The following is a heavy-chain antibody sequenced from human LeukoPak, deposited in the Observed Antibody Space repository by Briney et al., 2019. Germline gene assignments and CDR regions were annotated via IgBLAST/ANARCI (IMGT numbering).Heavy chain of an antibody. J-gene: IGHJ4*02. CDR2: ISGSGDST. V-gene: IGHV3-23*01. CDR3: ARRGPNWGFFDY. CDR1: GFTFSNHA. D-gene: IGHD7-27*01. Sequence: GGSLRLSCAASGFTFSNHAMSWVRQAPGKGLEWVSTISGSGDSTCYADSVKGRFTISGDNSKNTLYLQMNSLRAEDTAVYYCARRGPNWGFFDYWGWGTLVTVSS.